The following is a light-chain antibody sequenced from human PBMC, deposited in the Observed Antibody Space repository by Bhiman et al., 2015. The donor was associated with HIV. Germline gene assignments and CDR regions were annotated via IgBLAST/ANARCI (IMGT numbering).Light chain of an antibody. CDR2: QDT. Sequence: SYELTQPPSVSVSPGQTANIPCSGDKLGNICWYQQKPGQSPVLIIFQDTKRPSGIPERFSGSNSGDTATLTISGTQAMDEADYYCQAWDRTTSCVFGTGTKVTVL. V-gene: IGLV3-1*01. CDR1: KLGN. J-gene: IGLJ1*01. CDR3: QAWDRTTSCV.